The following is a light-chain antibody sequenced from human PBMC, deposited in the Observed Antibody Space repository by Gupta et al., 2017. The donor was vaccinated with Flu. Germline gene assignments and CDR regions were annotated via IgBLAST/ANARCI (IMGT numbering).Light chain of an antibody. V-gene: IGKV1-27*01. Sequence: PSSLPASVGDRVTITCRASQDITNYLAWYQQKPGKVPKLLVYAASFLHSGVPSRFSGSGSGTDFTLTISSLQPEDVATYYCQKYDSAPWTFDRGTKVEIK. CDR1: QDITNY. CDR2: AAS. CDR3: QKYDSAPWT. J-gene: IGKJ1*01.